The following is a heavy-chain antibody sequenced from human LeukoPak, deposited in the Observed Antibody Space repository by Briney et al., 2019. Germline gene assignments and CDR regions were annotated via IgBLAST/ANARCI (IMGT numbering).Heavy chain of an antibody. CDR3: ARHSPVGIFDFDY. J-gene: IGHJ4*02. D-gene: IGHD1-26*01. CDR2: IYYSGST. V-gene: IGHV4-39*01. Sequence: PSETLSLTCTVSGGSISSSTYFWGWIRQPPGKGLEWIGTIYYSGSTYYNPSLKSRVTISVDSSKNQFSLRLSSVTAADTAVYYCARHSPVGIFDFDYWGQGTLVTVSS. CDR1: GGSISSSTYF.